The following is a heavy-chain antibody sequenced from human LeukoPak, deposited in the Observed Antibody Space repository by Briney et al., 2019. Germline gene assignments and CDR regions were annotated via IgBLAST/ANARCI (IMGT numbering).Heavy chain of an antibody. CDR3: APDVPWLIKIVRRPFQS. CDR1: GHTLSELS. J-gene: IGHJ3*02. Sequence: ASVQVSCKLSGHTLSELSMHWVRQAPGKGLEWMGGSDPEHGEIVYAQKFQGRITLTEDKSTDTAYMNLSSLTSDDRAVYYCAPDVPWLIKIVRRPFQSWGTGTMLTVSS. V-gene: IGHV1-24*01. CDR2: SDPEHGEI. D-gene: IGHD3-16*01.